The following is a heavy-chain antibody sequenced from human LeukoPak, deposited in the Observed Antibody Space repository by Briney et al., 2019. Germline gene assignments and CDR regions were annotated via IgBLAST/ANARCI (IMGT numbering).Heavy chain of an antibody. J-gene: IGHJ6*02. CDR2: IFHSGAT. CDR1: GGSITSADFY. D-gene: IGHD3-10*01. V-gene: IGHV4-31*03. Sequence: SETLSLTCTVSGGSITSADFYWTWIRQHPGKGLEWIGYIFHSGATYYNPSLKSRVSISLDRSKSQFSLRLSSVTAADTAVYYCGRDRAPMVGGVRGGGMDVWGQGTTATVS. CDR3: GRDRAPMVGGVRGGGMDV.